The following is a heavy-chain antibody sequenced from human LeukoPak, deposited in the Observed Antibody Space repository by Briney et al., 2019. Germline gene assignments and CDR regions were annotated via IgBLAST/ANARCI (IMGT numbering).Heavy chain of an antibody. Sequence: SETLSLTCTVSGGSISSYYWSWIRQPPGKGLEWIGYIYYSGSTNYNPSLKSRVTISVDTSKNQFSLKLSSVTAADTAVYYCARGDYDSSQYYYYYYYMDVWGKGTTVTISS. CDR2: IYYSGST. J-gene: IGHJ6*03. V-gene: IGHV4-59*01. CDR1: GGSISSYY. CDR3: ARGDYDSSQYYYYYYYMDV. D-gene: IGHD3-22*01.